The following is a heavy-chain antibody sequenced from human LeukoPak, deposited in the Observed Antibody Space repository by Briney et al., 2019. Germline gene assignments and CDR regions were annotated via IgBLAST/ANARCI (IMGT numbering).Heavy chain of an antibody. J-gene: IGHJ6*02. V-gene: IGHV5-51*01. Sequence: GESLKISCKGSGYRFTSDWIGWVRQMPGKGLEWMGIIYPGDSDTRYSPSFQGQVTISADKSISTAYLQWSSLKASDTAMYYCARLGSTSRNYYYGMDVWGQGTTVTVSS. CDR1: GYRFTSDW. CDR2: IYPGDSDT. CDR3: ARLGSTSRNYYYGMDV. D-gene: IGHD2-2*01.